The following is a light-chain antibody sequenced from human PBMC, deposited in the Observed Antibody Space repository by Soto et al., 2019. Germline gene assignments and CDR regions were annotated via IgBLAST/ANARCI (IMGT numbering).Light chain of an antibody. V-gene: IGKV4-1*01. Sequence: DFVMTQSPDSLAVSLGERATINCKSSQSVLFSSNNKNYLAWYQQRPGQPPELLIYWASTRESGVPDRFSGSGSGTDFTLTISSLQAEDVAVYYCQQYYSSPLTFGGGTKVDIK. CDR1: QSVLFSSNNKNY. CDR2: WAS. CDR3: QQYYSSPLT. J-gene: IGKJ4*01.